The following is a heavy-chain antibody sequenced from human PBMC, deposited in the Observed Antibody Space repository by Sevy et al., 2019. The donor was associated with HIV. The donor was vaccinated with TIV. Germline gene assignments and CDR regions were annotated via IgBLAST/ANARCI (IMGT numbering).Heavy chain of an antibody. J-gene: IGHJ3*02. CDR1: GYSINSNYY. D-gene: IGHD6-6*01. CDR2: IYHSGST. Sequence: SETLSLTCAVSGYSINSNYYWGWIRQPPGKGLEWIGSIYHSGSTFHNPSLKSRVTISVVTSKNQFSLKLSSVTAADTAVYYCARTLAVRRHRPYDAFDIWGQGTMVTVSS. CDR3: ARTLAVRRHRPYDAFDI. V-gene: IGHV4-38-2*01.